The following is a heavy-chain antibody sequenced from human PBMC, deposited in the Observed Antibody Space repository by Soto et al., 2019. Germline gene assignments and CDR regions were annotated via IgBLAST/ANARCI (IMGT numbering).Heavy chain of an antibody. CDR2: ISWNSVTI. D-gene: IGHD1-26*01. J-gene: IGHJ4*02. CDR3: AGGRSWYYFNY. Sequence: GGSLRLSCASSGFTFDDDAMHWVRQAPGKGLEWVSGISWNSVTIAYADSVKGRFTISRDNAKNSLYLQMNSLRGEDTALYYCAGGRSWYYFNYWGQGTLVTVSS. V-gene: IGHV3-9*01. CDR1: GFTFDDDA.